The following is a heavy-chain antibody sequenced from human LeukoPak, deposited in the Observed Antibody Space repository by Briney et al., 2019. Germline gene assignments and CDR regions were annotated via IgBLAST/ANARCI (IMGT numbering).Heavy chain of an antibody. CDR2: ISSSGSTI. Sequence: GGSLRLSCAASGFTFSSYSMNWVRQAQGKGLEWVSSISSSGSTIYYADSVKGRFTISRDNAKNSLYLQMNSLRAEDTAVYYCAGIAVAGRNFDYWGQGTLVTVSS. CDR1: GFTFSSYS. D-gene: IGHD6-19*01. V-gene: IGHV3-48*04. J-gene: IGHJ4*02. CDR3: AGIAVAGRNFDY.